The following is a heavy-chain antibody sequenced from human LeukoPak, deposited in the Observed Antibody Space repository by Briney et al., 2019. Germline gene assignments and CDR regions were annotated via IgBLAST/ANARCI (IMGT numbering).Heavy chain of an antibody. D-gene: IGHD6-6*01. J-gene: IGHJ5*02. CDR3: ARVGKAARSEWFDP. Sequence: GGSLRLSCAASGFTFSIYAMTWVRQAPGKGLEWVSAISGGGATYYADSVKGRFTISRDNSKNTLYLQMNSLRADDTAVYYCARVGKAARSEWFDPWGQGTLVTVSS. CDR2: ISGGGAT. CDR1: GFTFSIYA. V-gene: IGHV3-23*01.